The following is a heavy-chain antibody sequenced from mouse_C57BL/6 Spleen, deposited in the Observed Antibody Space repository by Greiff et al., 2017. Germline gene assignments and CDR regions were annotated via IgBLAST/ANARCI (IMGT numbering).Heavy chain of an antibody. J-gene: IGHJ2*01. D-gene: IGHD1-1*01. CDR3: ARTVF. CDR2: IDPSDSYT. CDR1: GYTFTSYW. Sequence: QVQLQQPGAELVRPGTSVKLSCKASGYTFTSYWMHWVKQRPGQGLEWIGVIDPSDSYTNYNQKFKGKATLTVDTSSSTAYMQLSSLTSEDSAVYYCARTVFWGQGTTLTVSS. V-gene: IGHV1-59*01.